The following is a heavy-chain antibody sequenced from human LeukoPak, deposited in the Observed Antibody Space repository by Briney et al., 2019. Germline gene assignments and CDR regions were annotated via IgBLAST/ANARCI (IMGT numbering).Heavy chain of an antibody. CDR2: IYPGDSDT. CDR3: ARRSGTYFGNYYFDY. D-gene: IGHD1-26*01. CDR1: GYSFTSYG. Sequence: GESLKISCKGSGYSFTSYGIGWLRQMPGKGLEWMGMIYPGDSDTRYSPSFQGQVTISADKSISTAYLQWSSLKASDTAMYYCARRSGTYFGNYYFDYWGQGALVTVSS. V-gene: IGHV5-51*01. J-gene: IGHJ4*02.